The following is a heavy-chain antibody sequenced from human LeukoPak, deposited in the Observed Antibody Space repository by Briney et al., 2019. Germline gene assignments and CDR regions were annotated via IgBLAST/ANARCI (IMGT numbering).Heavy chain of an antibody. Sequence: GASVKVSCKASGYTFTDYYMQWVRQAPGQGLEWMGCINPTSGGTTYAQKFQGRVSMTRDTSITTAYMELTSLRSDDTAVYYCATRQSDIYYGMYVWGQGTTVTVSS. D-gene: IGHD2-15*01. CDR3: ATRQSDIYYGMYV. CDR2: INPTSGGT. V-gene: IGHV1-2*02. CDR1: GYTFTDYY. J-gene: IGHJ6*02.